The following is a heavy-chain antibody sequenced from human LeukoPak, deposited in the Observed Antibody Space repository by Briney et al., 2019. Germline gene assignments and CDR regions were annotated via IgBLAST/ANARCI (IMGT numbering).Heavy chain of an antibody. CDR2: IKQDGSEK. D-gene: IGHD6-19*01. CDR3: ARVAAMTGTVIDY. V-gene: IGHV3-7*01. Sequence: GGSLRLSCAASEFIFSSYWMSWVRQAPGKGLEWEANIKQDGSEKYYVDSVKARFTISRDNAKNSLFLQMNSLRAEDTAVHYCARVAAMTGTVIDYWGQGTLVTVSS. J-gene: IGHJ4*02. CDR1: EFIFSSYW.